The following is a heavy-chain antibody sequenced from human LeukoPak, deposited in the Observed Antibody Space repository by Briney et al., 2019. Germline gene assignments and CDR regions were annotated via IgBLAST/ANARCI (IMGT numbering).Heavy chain of an antibody. CDR3: ARQWLVKG. Sequence: RGSLRLSCAASGFNFRTHGMHWVRQAPGKGLEWVTFIRADGSDKYYRHSVKGGFTISRDNSQNTLYLQMNSLRAEDTAVYYCARQWLVKGWGQGTLVTVSS. V-gene: IGHV3-30*02. CDR1: GFNFRTHG. J-gene: IGHJ4*02. CDR2: IRADGSDK. D-gene: IGHD6-19*01.